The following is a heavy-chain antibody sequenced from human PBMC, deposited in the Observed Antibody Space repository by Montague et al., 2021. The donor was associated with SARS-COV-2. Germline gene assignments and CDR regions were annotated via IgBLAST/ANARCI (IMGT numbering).Heavy chain of an antibody. CDR1: GDSVSSNIAA. D-gene: IGHD2-2*01. CDR3: ARIPVGSIYYFDF. CDR2: TYYRSKWYY. Sequence: CAISGDSVSSNIAAWNWIRQSPSRGLEWLGRTYYRSKWYYDYAVSVKSRITIDPDTSKHQFSLHLNSVTPEDTAVYYCARIPVGSIYYFDFWGQGTLVTVSS. V-gene: IGHV6-1*01. J-gene: IGHJ4*02.